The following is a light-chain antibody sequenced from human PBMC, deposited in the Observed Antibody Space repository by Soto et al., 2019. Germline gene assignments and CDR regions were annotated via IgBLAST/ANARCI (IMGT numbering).Light chain of an antibody. CDR2: DAS. V-gene: IGKV3-11*01. Sequence: EIVLTQSPATLSLSPGESATLSCRASQSIGLAIAWYQHKPGQAPRLLIFDASQRATGIPARFRGSGSGTDLTLSISSLEPEDFAVYYCQQRTDRPPWTFGQGTKVESK. CDR3: QQRTDRPPWT. J-gene: IGKJ1*01. CDR1: QSIGLA.